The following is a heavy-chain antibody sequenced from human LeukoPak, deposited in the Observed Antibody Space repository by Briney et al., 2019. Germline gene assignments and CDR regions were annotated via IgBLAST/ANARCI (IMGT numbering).Heavy chain of an antibody. CDR3: AKDQTEGYSSLDY. V-gene: IGHV3-9*03. D-gene: IGHD6-13*01. J-gene: IGHJ4*02. CDR2: ISWNSGSI. CDR1: GFTFDDDA. Sequence: GRSLRLSCAAPGFTFDDDAMHWVRQAPGKGLEWVSGISWNSGSIGYADSVKGRFTISRDNAKNSLYLQMNSLRAEDMALYYCAKDQTEGYSSLDYWGQGTLVTVPS.